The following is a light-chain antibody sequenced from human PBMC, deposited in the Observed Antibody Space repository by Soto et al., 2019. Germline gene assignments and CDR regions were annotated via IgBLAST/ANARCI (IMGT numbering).Light chain of an antibody. Sequence: QSVLTQPASVSGSPGQAITVSCSGTSSDIGAHNFVSWYQQHPGKAPKLIIYEVSNRPSGVSNRFSGSKSGNTASLTISGLQAEDEADYYCSSYTSSSTLYVFGTGTKVTVL. CDR2: EVS. J-gene: IGLJ1*01. CDR1: SSDIGAHNF. CDR3: SSYTSSSTLYV. V-gene: IGLV2-14*03.